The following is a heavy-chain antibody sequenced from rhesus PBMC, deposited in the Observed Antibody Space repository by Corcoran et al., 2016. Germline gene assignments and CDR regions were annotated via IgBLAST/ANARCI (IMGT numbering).Heavy chain of an antibody. CDR2: VDPEDGEA. J-gene: IGHJ4*01. CDR3: ATRGFDY. Sequence: EVQLVQSGAEVKKPGAPAKIPSKASGYTFTDSSLHWVRQAPGKGLEWMGRVDPEDGEADYAQKFQDRVTITRDTSTDTAYMELSSLRSEDTAVYYCATRGFDYWGQGVLVTVSS. V-gene: IGHV1-111*01. CDR1: GYTFTDSS.